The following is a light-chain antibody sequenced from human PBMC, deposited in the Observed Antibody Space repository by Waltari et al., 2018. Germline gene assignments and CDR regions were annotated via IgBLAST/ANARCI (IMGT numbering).Light chain of an antibody. Sequence: TVVTQDPSLSVSPGGTVTLRFPFSSGSVPTTSYPCWSHQTPGHAPRTLVYKSNLRSTEVPDSVSSSILGNKAALTITAAQADDESDYYCLLYIGSGIWVFGGGTKFTVL. CDR2: KSN. CDR3: LLYIGSGIWV. CDR1: SGSVPTTSY. J-gene: IGLJ3*02. V-gene: IGLV8-61*01.